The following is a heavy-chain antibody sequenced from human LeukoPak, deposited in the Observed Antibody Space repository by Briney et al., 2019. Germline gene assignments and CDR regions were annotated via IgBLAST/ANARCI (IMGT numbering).Heavy chain of an antibody. CDR2: IWYDGSNK. J-gene: IGHJ4*02. CDR3: AKGDSSDPFEY. V-gene: IGHV3-33*06. CDR1: GFTFSTYG. Sequence: GGSLRLSCAASGFTFSTYGMHWFRQAPGKGLEWVAVIWYDGSNKYYADSVKGRFTISRDNSENTLFLQMNTLRAEDTAVYYCAKGDSSDPFEYWGQGTLVTVSS. D-gene: IGHD6-19*01.